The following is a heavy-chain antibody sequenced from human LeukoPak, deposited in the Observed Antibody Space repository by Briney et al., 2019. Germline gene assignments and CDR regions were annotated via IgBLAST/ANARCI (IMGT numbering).Heavy chain of an antibody. D-gene: IGHD4-17*01. CDR2: INPSGGST. Sequence: ASVKVSCKASGGTFSSYAISWVRQAPGQGLEWMGIINPSGGSTSYAQKFQGRVTMTRDTSTSTVYMELSSLRSEDTAVYYCARDLYGDYAKFDYWGQGTLVTVSS. V-gene: IGHV1-46*01. J-gene: IGHJ4*02. CDR3: ARDLYGDYAKFDY. CDR1: GGTFSSYA.